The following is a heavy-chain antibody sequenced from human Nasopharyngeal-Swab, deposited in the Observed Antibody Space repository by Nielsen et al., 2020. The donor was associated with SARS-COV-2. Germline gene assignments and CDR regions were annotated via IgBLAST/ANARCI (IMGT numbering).Heavy chain of an antibody. CDR3: ARDYTAMLYYYYYMDV. D-gene: IGHD5-18*01. V-gene: IGHV3-30-3*01. Sequence: GGSLRLSCAASGFTFSSYAMHWVRQAPGKGLEWVAVISYDGSNKYYADSVKGRFTISRDNSKNTLYLQMISLRAEDTAVYYCARDYTAMLYYYYYMDVWGKGTTVTVSS. J-gene: IGHJ6*03. CDR2: ISYDGSNK. CDR1: GFTFSSYA.